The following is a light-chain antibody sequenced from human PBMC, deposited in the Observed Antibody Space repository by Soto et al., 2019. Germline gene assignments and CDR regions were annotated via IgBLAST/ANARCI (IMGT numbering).Light chain of an antibody. CDR1: SSDIGSYNH. V-gene: IGLV2-14*01. Sequence: TQPASGTGSPGQSITISCSGTSSDIGSYNHVAWFQQFPGKSPKLTIYEVSSRPSGVSSRFSGSKSGNTASLTISGLQAEDEADYYCIEYTGSSTSYVFGSGTKLTVL. CDR2: EVS. J-gene: IGLJ1*01. CDR3: IEYTGSSTSYV.